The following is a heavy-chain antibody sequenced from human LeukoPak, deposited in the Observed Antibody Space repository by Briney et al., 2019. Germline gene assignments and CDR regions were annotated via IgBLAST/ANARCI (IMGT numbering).Heavy chain of an antibody. CDR2: IKSKTDGGTT. J-gene: IGHJ4*02. CDR3: TTKGSGYYLTYYFDY. CDR1: GFTFSNAW. Sequence: PGGSLRLSCAASGFTFSNAWMSWVRQAPGKGLEWVGRIKSKTDGGTTDYAAPVKGRFTISRDDSKNTLYLQMNSLKTGDTAVYYCTTKGSGYYLTYYFDYWGQGTLVTVSS. V-gene: IGHV3-15*01. D-gene: IGHD3-22*01.